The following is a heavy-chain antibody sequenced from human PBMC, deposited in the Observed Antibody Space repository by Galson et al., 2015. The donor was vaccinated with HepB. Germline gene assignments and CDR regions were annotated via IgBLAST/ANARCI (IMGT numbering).Heavy chain of an antibody. CDR2: ISTYNGDT. J-gene: IGHJ4*02. Sequence: SVKVSCKASGYTFTSDGLNWVRQAPGQGLEWMGWISTYNGDTKYAQKFQGRVTMTTDTSTTTAYMELRSLRSDDTAVYYCARDIGAVAGSIDYWGQGTLVTVSS. CDR1: GYTFTSDG. D-gene: IGHD6-19*01. V-gene: IGHV1-18*01. CDR3: ARDIGAVAGSIDY.